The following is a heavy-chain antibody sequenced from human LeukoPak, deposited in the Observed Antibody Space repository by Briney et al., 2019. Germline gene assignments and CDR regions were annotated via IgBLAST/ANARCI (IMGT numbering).Heavy chain of an antibody. CDR2: ITPSGGNT. V-gene: IGHV1-46*01. CDR1: GPTFTSYY. CDR3: ASSTKWGDYFDY. J-gene: IGHJ4*02. Sequence: ASVKVSCKAFGPTFTSYYFHWVRQAPGQGLEWMGVITPSGGNTIYAEKFQGRLTMTRDMSTSTVYMELSSLRSEDTAVYYCASSTKWGDYFDYWGQGTLVTVSS. D-gene: IGHD1-26*01.